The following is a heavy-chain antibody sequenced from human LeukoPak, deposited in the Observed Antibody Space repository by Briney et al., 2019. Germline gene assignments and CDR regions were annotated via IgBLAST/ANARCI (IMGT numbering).Heavy chain of an antibody. V-gene: IGHV1-46*01. Sequence: ASVKVSCKASGYIFTSYYMHWVRQAPGQGLEWMGISNPSGGSTSYAQKFQGRVTMTRDMSTSTVYMELSSLRSEDTAVYYCARGFDIVLMVYAIGGVDYWGQGTLVTVSS. CDR1: GYIFTSYY. CDR3: ARGFDIVLMVYAIGGVDY. J-gene: IGHJ4*02. CDR2: SNPSGGST. D-gene: IGHD2-8*01.